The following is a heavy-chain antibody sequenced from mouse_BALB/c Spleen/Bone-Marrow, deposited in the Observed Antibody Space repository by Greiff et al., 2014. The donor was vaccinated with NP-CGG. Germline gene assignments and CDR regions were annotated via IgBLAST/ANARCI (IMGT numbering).Heavy chain of an antibody. V-gene: IGHV1-67*01. D-gene: IGHD2-14*01. J-gene: IGHJ3*01. Sequence: VQVVESGPELVRPGVSVKISCKGSGYTFTDYAMHWVKQSHAKSLEWIGVISTYSGNTNYNQKFKGKATMTVDKSSGTAYMELARLTSEDSAIYYCARGNRYDGAWFAYWGQGTLVTVSA. CDR1: GYTFTDYA. CDR2: ISTYSGNT. CDR3: ARGNRYDGAWFAY.